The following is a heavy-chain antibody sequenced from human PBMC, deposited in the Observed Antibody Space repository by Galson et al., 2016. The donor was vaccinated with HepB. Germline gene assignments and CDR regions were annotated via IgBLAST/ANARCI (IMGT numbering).Heavy chain of an antibody. CDR3: ARYDLGETYYDSFDC. D-gene: IGHD3-9*01. J-gene: IGHJ4*02. CDR1: GGSISSSSYY. CDR2: IYYSGST. V-gene: IGHV4-39*07. Sequence: SETLSLTCTVSGGSISSSSYYWGWIRQPPGKGLEWIGSIYYSGSTYYNPSLKSRVTISVDTSKNQFSLKLSSVTAADTAVYYCARYDLGETYYDSFDCWGPGILVTVSS.